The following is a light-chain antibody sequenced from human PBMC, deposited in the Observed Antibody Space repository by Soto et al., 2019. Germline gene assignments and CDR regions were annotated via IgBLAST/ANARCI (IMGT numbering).Light chain of an antibody. CDR3: QQNYNSPPT. V-gene: IGKV1-39*01. CDR2: SAS. J-gene: IGKJ2*01. Sequence: DIQMTQSPSSLSASVRDRVTITCRASQTIASYLNWYQQKPGRAPKLLIYSASSLQRGVPSRFSGGGSGTHFTLTISSLQPEDSATHYCQQNYNSPPTFGQGTKLEI. CDR1: QTIASY.